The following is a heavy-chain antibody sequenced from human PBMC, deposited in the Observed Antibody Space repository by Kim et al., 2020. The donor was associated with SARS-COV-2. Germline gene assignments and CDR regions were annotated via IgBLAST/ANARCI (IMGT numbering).Heavy chain of an antibody. CDR2: IYSSGST. CDR1: GFTFSSNY. J-gene: IGHJ3*02. V-gene: IGHV3-66*01. Sequence: GGSLRLSCAASGFTFSSNYMSWVRQAPGKGLEWVSVIYSSGSTYYADSVKGSCTISSENSKNMLYLQLNSLGAEDTAVYYCERDCLCRGAFDIWGQGTMVTVSS. CDR3: ERDCLCRGAFDI. D-gene: IGHD6-25*01.